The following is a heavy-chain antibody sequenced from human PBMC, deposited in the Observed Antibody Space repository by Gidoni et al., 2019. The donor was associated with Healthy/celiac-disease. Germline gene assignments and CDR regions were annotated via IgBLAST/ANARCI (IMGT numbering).Heavy chain of an antibody. CDR1: GFTVSSNY. V-gene: IGHV3-66*02. CDR3: ARGFATVTTLQYYLDY. Sequence: EVKLVESGGGLVQPGASMRLSCAASGFTVSSNYMSWVRQAPGKGLEWVSVIYSGGSTYYADSVKGRFTISRDNSKNTLYHKMNSLRAEDTAVYYCARGFATVTTLQYYLDYWGQGTLVTVSS. J-gene: IGHJ4*02. D-gene: IGHD4-17*01. CDR2: IYSGGST.